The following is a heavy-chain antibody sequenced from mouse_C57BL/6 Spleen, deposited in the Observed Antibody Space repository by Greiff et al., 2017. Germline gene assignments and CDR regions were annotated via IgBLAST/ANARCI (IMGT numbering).Heavy chain of an antibody. D-gene: IGHD5-5*01. J-gene: IGHJ2*01. Sequence: VQLQQSGAELVRPGASVTLSCKASGYTFTDYEMHWVKQTPVHGLEWIGAIDPETGGTDYNQKFKGKAILTADKSSSTAYMELRSLTSEDSAVYYCARRDYPYYFDYWGQGTTLTVSS. CDR2: IDPETGGT. V-gene: IGHV1-15*01. CDR3: ARRDYPYYFDY. CDR1: GYTFTDYE.